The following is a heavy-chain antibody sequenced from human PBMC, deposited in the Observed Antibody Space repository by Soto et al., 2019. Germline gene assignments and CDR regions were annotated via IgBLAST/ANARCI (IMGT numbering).Heavy chain of an antibody. Sequence: SGPTLGNPTQTLTLTCTVSGFSVSARGVGVGWIRQPPGKALEWLGIIYWNDDKRYSPSLKSRLTITKDTSKNQVVLTMTNMDPVDTATYYCAHSPWGAAPDYWGQGTLVTVSS. CDR2: IYWNDDK. J-gene: IGHJ4*02. D-gene: IGHD3-16*01. CDR3: AHSPWGAAPDY. CDR1: GFSVSARGVG. V-gene: IGHV2-5*01.